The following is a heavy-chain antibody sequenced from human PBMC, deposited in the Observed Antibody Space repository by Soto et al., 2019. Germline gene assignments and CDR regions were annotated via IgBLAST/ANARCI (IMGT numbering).Heavy chain of an antibody. D-gene: IGHD2-15*01. CDR3: ARAGQGYCSGGSCNNDAFDI. V-gene: IGHV3-11*01. CDR1: GFTFSDYY. Sequence: QVQLVESGGGLVKPGGSLRLSCAASGFTFSDYYMSWIRQAPGKGLEWVSNISSSGSTIYYADSVKGRFTISRDNAKNSLYLQMNSLRAEDTAVYYCARAGQGYCSGGSCNNDAFDIWGQGTMVTVSS. CDR2: ISSSGSTI. J-gene: IGHJ3*02.